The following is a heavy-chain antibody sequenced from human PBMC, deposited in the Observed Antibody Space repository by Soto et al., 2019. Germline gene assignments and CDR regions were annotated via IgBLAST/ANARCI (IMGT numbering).Heavy chain of an antibody. CDR2: ISGSGGST. J-gene: IGHJ6*02. D-gene: IGHD3-16*01. CDR3: AKDSTFEYYYYGMDV. V-gene: IGHV3-23*01. CDR1: GFTFSSYA. Sequence: LRLSCAASGFTFSSYAMSWVRQAPGKGLERVSAISGSGGSTYYADSVKGRFTISRDNSKNTLYLQMNSLRAEDTAVYYCAKDSTFEYYYYGMDVWGQGTTVTVSS.